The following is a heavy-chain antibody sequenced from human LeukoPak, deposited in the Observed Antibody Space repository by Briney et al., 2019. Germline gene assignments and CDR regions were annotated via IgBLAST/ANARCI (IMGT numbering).Heavy chain of an antibody. CDR2: INPSGGST. CDR1: GYTFTSYY. J-gene: IGHJ4*02. Sequence: ASVKVSCKASGYTFTSYYMQWVRQAPGQGLEWMGIINPSGGSTSYAQKFQGRVTMTRDTSTSTVYMELSSLRSEDTAVYYCAREVGGIVVVPAANNDYFDNWGQGTLVTVSS. V-gene: IGHV1-46*01. D-gene: IGHD2-2*01. CDR3: AREVGGIVVVPAANNDYFDN.